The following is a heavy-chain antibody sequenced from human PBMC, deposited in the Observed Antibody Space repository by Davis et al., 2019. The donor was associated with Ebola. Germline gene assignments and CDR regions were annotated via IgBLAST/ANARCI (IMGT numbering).Heavy chain of an antibody. CDR3: ARLSLRASPFDS. Sequence: GGSLRLSCKESKNIFTNYWIGWVRQMPGKGLEWMAIIYPGDSETIYSPSFQGQVTISADKSINTAYLQWSSLKASHTAMYYCARLSLRASPFDSWGQGTLVTVSS. CDR1: KNIFTNYW. V-gene: IGHV5-51*01. J-gene: IGHJ5*01. CDR2: IYPGDSET.